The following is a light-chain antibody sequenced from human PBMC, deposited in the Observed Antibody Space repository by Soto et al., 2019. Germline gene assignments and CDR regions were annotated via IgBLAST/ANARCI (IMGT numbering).Light chain of an antibody. CDR1: QSVNSH. V-gene: IGKV3-20*01. J-gene: IGKJ1*01. CDR2: GAS. Sequence: EIVLAQSPATLSLSPGERATLSFKTSQSVNSHLAWYQQKPGQAPRLVIYGASSRATGIPDRFSGSGSGTDFTLTISRLEPEDFAVYYCQQYGTSLWPFGQGTKVDIK. CDR3: QQYGTSLWP.